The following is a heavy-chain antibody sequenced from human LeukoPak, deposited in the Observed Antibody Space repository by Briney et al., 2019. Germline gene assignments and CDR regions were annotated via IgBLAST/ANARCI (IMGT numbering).Heavy chain of an antibody. V-gene: IGHV4-34*01. Sequence: PSETLSLTCAVYGGSFSGYYWSRLRQPPGKGLEWIGEINHSGSTNYNPSLKSRVTISVDTSKNQFSLKLSSVTAADTAVYYCARPYYYGSGSVGYWGQGTLVTVSS. J-gene: IGHJ4*02. D-gene: IGHD3-10*01. CDR1: GGSFSGYY. CDR2: INHSGST. CDR3: ARPYYYGSGSVGY.